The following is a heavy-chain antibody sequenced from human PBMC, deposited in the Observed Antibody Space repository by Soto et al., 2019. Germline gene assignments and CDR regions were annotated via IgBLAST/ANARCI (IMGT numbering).Heavy chain of an antibody. V-gene: IGHV3-30-3*01. D-gene: IGHD5-18*01. Sequence: LRLSCAASGFTFLSYAIHWVRQAPGKGLEWVAVISYDGSNKYYADSVKGRFTISRDNSKNTLYLQMNSLRAEDTAVYYCASWYSYGYNDAFDIWGQGTMVTVSS. CDR1: GFTFLSYA. CDR3: ASWYSYGYNDAFDI. J-gene: IGHJ3*02. CDR2: ISYDGSNK.